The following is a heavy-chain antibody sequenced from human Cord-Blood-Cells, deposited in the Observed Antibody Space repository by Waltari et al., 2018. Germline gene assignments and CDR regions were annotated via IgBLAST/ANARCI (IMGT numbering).Heavy chain of an antibody. CDR3: ARARTSSWDDY. CDR1: GYTFTTYA. V-gene: IGHV1-3*01. CDR2: INAGNGNT. J-gene: IGHJ4*02. Sequence: QVQLVQSGAEVKKPGASVKVSCKASGYTFTTYAMHWVRQAPGQRLEWMGWINAGNGNTKYSQKFQGRVTITRDTSASTAYMELSSLRSEDTAVYYCARARTSSWDDYWGQGTLVTVSS. D-gene: IGHD6-13*01.